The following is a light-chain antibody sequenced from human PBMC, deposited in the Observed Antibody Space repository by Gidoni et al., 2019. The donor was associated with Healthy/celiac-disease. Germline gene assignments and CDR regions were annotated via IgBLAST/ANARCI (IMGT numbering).Light chain of an antibody. V-gene: IGKV1-39*01. Sequence: DIQMTQSPSSLSASVGDRVTITCRASQSISSYLNWYQQKPGKAPKLLIYAASSLQSGVPSRFSGSGSGTDFTPTISSLQPEDFATYYCQQSYSTLITFGQXTRLEIK. CDR2: AAS. CDR3: QQSYSTLIT. J-gene: IGKJ5*01. CDR1: QSISSY.